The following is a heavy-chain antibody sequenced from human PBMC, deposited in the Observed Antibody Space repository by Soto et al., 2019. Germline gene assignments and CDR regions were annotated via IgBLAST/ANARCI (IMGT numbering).Heavy chain of an antibody. CDR1: GYPFVTYG. V-gene: IGHV1-18*01. D-gene: IGHD2-15*01. J-gene: IGHJ4*02. CDR3: ARLPPCSGGDSCYARALDY. CDR2: ITPHNGDT. Sequence: IQLLQSGAEVKKPGTSVKVSCKASGYPFVTYGISWVRQAPGQGPEWLGWITPHNGDTNYAQKVQGRVTMTTDSATSTADLEVRSLRYDDTAVYHCARLPPCSGGDSCYARALDYWGQGTLVTVSS.